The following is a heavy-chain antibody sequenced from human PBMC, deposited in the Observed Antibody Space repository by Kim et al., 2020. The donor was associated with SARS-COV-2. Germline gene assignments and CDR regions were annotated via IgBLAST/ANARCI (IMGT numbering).Heavy chain of an antibody. CDR3: ARGYYDSSGYGRGIDY. J-gene: IGHJ4*02. CDR1: GGSISSYY. D-gene: IGHD3-22*01. V-gene: IGHV4-59*01. CDR2: IYYSGST. Sequence: SETLSLTCTVSGGSISSYYWSWIRQPPGKGLEWIGYIYYSGSTNYNPSLKSRVTISVDTSKNQFSLKLSSVTAADTAVYYCARGYYDSSGYGRGIDYWGQGTLVTVSS.